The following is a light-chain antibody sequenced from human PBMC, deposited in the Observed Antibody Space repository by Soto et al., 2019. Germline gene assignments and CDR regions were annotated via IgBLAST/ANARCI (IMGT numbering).Light chain of an antibody. CDR2: GAS. J-gene: IGKJ3*01. CDR3: QQYGSSPPFT. Sequence: EIVLTQSPGTLSLSPGERATLSCRASQGVSSTYLAWYQQKPGQAPRLLIFGASNRATGIPDRFSASGSGTDFTLTISRLEPEDVAVYYCQQYGSSPPFTFGPGTKVDIK. V-gene: IGKV3-20*01. CDR1: QGVSSTY.